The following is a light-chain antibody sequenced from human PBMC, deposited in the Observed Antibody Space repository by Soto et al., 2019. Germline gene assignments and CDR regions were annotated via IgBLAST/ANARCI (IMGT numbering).Light chain of an antibody. CDR3: HQYGSSPYT. Sequence: EIVLTQSPGTPSLSPGERATLSCRASQSVSSSYLAWYQQTPGQAPRLLIYGASSRATGIPDRFSGSGSGTDFTLTISRLEPEDFAVYYCHQYGSSPYTFGQGTKLELK. CDR2: GAS. CDR1: QSVSSSY. V-gene: IGKV3-20*01. J-gene: IGKJ2*01.